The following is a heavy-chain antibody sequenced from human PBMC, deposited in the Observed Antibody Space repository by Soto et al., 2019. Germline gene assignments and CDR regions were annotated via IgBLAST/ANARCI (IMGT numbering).Heavy chain of an antibody. V-gene: IGHV4-39*01. J-gene: IGHJ4*02. Sequence: SETLSLTCTVSGGSISSSSYYWGWIRQPPGKGLEWIGSIYYSGSTYYNPSLKSRVTISVDTSKNQFSLKLSSVTAADTAVYYCARSPDFYSGSYLGNFDYWGQGTLVTVSS. CDR3: ARSPDFYSGSYLGNFDY. CDR2: IYYSGST. CDR1: GGSISSSSYY. D-gene: IGHD1-26*01.